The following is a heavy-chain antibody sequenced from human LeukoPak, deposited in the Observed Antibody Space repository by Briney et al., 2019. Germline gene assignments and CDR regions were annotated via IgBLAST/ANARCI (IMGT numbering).Heavy chain of an antibody. Sequence: ASVKVSCKASGYTFTNYYMQWVRQAPGQGFEWMGIINPGGGTTSYAQRFQGRVAMTRDTSTSTVYMELSSLRSEDTAVYYCARWVGGPAGINYYGMDVWGQGTTVTVSS. CDR3: ARWVGGPAGINYYGMDV. V-gene: IGHV1-46*01. J-gene: IGHJ6*02. D-gene: IGHD2-2*01. CDR2: INPGGGTT. CDR1: GYTFTNYY.